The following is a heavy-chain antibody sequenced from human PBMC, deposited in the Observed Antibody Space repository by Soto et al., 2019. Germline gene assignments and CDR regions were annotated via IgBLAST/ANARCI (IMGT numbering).Heavy chain of an antibody. J-gene: IGHJ6*02. CDR1: GFTFSSYA. V-gene: IGHV3-23*01. Sequence: EVQLLESGGGLVQPGGSLRLSCAASGFTFSSYAMSWVRQAPGKGLEWVSAISGNSGSTYYADSLKGRFTISRDNSKNTLYLQMNSLRVEDTAVYYCAKCRDSTGYYPRFYGMDVWGQGTTVNVSS. D-gene: IGHD3-22*01. CDR3: AKCRDSTGYYPRFYGMDV. CDR2: ISGNSGST.